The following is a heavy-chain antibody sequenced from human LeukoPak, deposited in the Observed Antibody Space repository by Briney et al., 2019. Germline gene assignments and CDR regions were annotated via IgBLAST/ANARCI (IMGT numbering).Heavy chain of an antibody. CDR3: AKDMKSSTAAADTFDY. J-gene: IGHJ4*02. D-gene: IGHD6-13*01. Sequence: PGGSLRLSCAASGFTFSNYWMSWVRQAPGKGLEWVANIKQDGSEKYYVDSVKGRFTISRDNAKNSLYLQMNSLRAEDTALYYCAKDMKSSTAAADTFDYWGQGTLVTVSS. CDR2: IKQDGSEK. V-gene: IGHV3-7*03. CDR1: GFTFSNYW.